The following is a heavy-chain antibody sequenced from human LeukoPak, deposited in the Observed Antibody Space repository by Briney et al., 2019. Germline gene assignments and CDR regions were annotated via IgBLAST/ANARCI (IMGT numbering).Heavy chain of an antibody. J-gene: IGHJ5*02. CDR3: ARRRDCSSTSCKYNWFDP. CDR2: IYYSGST. V-gene: IGHV4-39*01. D-gene: IGHD2-2*01. Sequence: SETLSLTCTVSGGSISSSSYYWGWIRQPPGKGLEWIWSIYYSGSTYYNPSLKSRVTISVDTSKTQFSLKLSSVTAADTAVYYLARRRDCSSTSCKYNWFDPWGQGTLVTVSS. CDR1: GGSISSSSYY.